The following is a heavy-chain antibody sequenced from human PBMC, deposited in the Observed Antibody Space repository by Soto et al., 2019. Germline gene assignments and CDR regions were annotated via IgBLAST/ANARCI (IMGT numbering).Heavy chain of an antibody. D-gene: IGHD6-25*01. V-gene: IGHV4-59*08. CDR2: TDYSGNT. Sequence: QVQLQESGPGLVRPSETLSLTCTVSSDSISSYYWIWIRQSPGKGLEWIGYTDYSGNTNYNPSLKSRVTISGDTSKNLFSLRLSSVTAADTAVYYCAWAAADPLYNLDYWGQGTLVTVSS. CDR1: SDSISSYY. CDR3: AWAAADPLYNLDY. J-gene: IGHJ4*02.